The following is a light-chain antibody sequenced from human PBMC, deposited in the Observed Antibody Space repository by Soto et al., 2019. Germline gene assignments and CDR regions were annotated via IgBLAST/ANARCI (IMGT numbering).Light chain of an antibody. CDR3: KQYGSSPPIT. V-gene: IGKV3-20*01. Sequence: EILMTQSPATLSVSPGERATLSCRASQSVSSSYLAWYQQKSGQAPRLLIYGASSRATGIPDRFSGSGSGTDFTLTISRLEPEDFAVYYCKQYGSSPPITFGQGTRLEIK. J-gene: IGKJ5*01. CDR1: QSVSSSY. CDR2: GAS.